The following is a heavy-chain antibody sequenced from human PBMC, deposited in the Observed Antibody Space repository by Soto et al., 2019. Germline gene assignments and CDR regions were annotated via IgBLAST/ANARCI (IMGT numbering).Heavy chain of an antibody. V-gene: IGHV4-39*07. J-gene: IGHJ4*02. CDR3: ARTDYDFWSGYYDY. Sequence: PSETLSLTCTVSGDSISTTSYYWGWIRQPPGKGLEWIGTIYYTGSTYYNPSLKSRVTISVDTSKNQFSLKLSSVTAADTAVYYCARTDYDFWSGYYDYWGQGTLVTVSS. CDR2: IYYTGST. D-gene: IGHD3-3*01. CDR1: GDSISTTSYY.